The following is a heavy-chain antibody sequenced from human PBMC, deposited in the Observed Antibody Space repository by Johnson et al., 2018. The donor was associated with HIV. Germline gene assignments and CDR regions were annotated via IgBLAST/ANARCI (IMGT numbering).Heavy chain of an antibody. D-gene: IGHD2-2*01. Sequence: VQLVESGGGLVQPGRSLRLSCAASGFTFDDYAMHWVRQAPGKGLEWVSGISWNSGSIGYADSVKGRFTISRDNAKNSLYLQMNSLRAEDTALYYCAKDRAQTSYYDAFDIWGQGTMVTVSS. CDR1: GFTFDDYA. V-gene: IGHV3-9*01. CDR3: AKDRAQTSYYDAFDI. CDR2: ISWNSGSI. J-gene: IGHJ3*02.